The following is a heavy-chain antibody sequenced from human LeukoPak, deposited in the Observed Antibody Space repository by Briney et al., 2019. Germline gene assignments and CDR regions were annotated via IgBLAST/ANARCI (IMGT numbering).Heavy chain of an antibody. J-gene: IGHJ4*02. Sequence: SETLSLTGTVSGGSISSSSYYWGWIRQPPGKGLEGIGSIDYSASTYYNPSLKSRVTISVGTSKNQFSLKLSSVTAADTAVYYCASAFPWDYYDSSGFLSWGQGTLVTVSS. CDR2: IDYSAST. V-gene: IGHV4-39*01. CDR3: ASAFPWDYYDSSGFLS. CDR1: GGSISSSSYY. D-gene: IGHD3-22*01.